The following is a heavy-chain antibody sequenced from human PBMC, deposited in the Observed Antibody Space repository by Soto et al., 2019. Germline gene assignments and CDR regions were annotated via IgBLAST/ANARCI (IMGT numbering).Heavy chain of an antibody. CDR1: GGSIWSGGYY. CDR3: ARLKFYDSSGYYPLFDY. D-gene: IGHD3-22*01. V-gene: IGHV4-61*08. J-gene: IGHJ4*02. CDR2: IYYIGST. Sequence: SETLSLTCTVSGGSIWSGGYYWSWIRQPPGKGLEWIGYIYYIGSTSYNPSLKSRVAISVDTSKNQFSLKLSSVTAADTAVYYCARLKFYDSSGYYPLFDYWGQGTLVTVS.